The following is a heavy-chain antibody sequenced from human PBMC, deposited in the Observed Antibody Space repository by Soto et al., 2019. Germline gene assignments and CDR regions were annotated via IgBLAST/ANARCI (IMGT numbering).Heavy chain of an antibody. CDR3: ARDERGGYFDL. CDR2: MKADGSEK. V-gene: IGHV3-7*05. D-gene: IGHD3-10*01. J-gene: IGHJ2*01. Sequence: GGSLRLSCTASGFTFTKYWMAWVRQAPGKGLEWVANMKADGSEKYYVESVKGRFTISRDNAENSLYLQMNSLRAEDTAVYYCARDERGGYFDLGGGGTLVTVS. CDR1: GFTFTKYW.